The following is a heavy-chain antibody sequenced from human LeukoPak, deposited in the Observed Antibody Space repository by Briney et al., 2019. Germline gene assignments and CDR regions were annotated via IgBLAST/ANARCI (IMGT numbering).Heavy chain of an antibody. Sequence: KTSETLSLTCTVSGGSISSYYWSWIRQPPGKGLEWIGYIYYSGSTNYNPSLKSRVTISVDTSKNQFSLKLSSVTAADTAVYYCARGFWGYDFWGYFDYWGQGTLVTVSS. J-gene: IGHJ4*02. D-gene: IGHD3-3*01. CDR1: GGSISSYY. V-gene: IGHV4-59*01. CDR2: IYYSGST. CDR3: ARGFWGYDFWGYFDY.